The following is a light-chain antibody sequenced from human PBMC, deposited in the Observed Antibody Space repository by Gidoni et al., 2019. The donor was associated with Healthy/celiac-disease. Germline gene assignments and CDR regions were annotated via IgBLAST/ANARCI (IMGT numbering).Light chain of an antibody. J-gene: IGLJ2*01. Sequence: SYELTQPPSVSVSPGQTASITCSGDKLGDKYACWYQQKPGQSPVLVIYQDSKRPSGIPERLSGSNSGNTATLTISGTQAMDEADYYCQAWDSSTLVVFGGGTKLTVL. CDR3: QAWDSSTLVV. V-gene: IGLV3-1*01. CDR2: QDS. CDR1: KLGDKY.